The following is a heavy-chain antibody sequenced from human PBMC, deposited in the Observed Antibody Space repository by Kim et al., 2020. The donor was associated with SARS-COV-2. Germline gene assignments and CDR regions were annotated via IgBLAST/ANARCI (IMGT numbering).Heavy chain of an antibody. J-gene: IGHJ5*02. V-gene: IGHV4-39*01. CDR1: GGSISSSSYY. CDR3: ARSIAARRGPEEGWFDP. Sequence: SETLSLTCTVSGGSISSSSYYWGWIRQPPGKGLEWIGSIYYSGSTYYNPSLKSRVTISVDTSKNQFSLKLSSVTAADTAVYYCARSIAARRGPEEGWFDPWGQGTLVTVSS. CDR2: IYYSGST. D-gene: IGHD6-6*01.